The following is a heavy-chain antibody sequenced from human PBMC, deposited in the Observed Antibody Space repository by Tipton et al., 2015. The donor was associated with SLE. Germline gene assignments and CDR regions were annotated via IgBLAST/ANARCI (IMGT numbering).Heavy chain of an antibody. J-gene: IGHJ4*02. D-gene: IGHD3-22*01. CDR3: ASLSGAMIVVAITTLLFDY. V-gene: IGHV4-39*01. CDR1: GGSISSYY. Sequence: TLSLTCTVSGGSISSYYWGWIRQPPGKGLEWIGSIYYSGSTYYNPSLKSRVTISVDTSKNQFSLKLSSVTAADTAVYYCASLSGAMIVVAITTLLFDYWGQGTLVTVSS. CDR2: IYYSGST.